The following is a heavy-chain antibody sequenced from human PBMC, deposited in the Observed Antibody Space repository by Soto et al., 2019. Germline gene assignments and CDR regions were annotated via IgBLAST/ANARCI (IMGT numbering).Heavy chain of an antibody. Sequence: SETLSLTCSVAGADINTYSWTWIRQPAGKGLEWIGRIYTSASINYNPSLKGRVTLSVDTSTNQVSLRLASVTAADTAIYYCARDREAGYNFYYGMDVWGQGTTVTVSS. J-gene: IGHJ6*02. CDR1: GADINTYS. CDR2: IYTSASI. D-gene: IGHD6-19*01. V-gene: IGHV4-4*07. CDR3: ARDREAGYNFYYGMDV.